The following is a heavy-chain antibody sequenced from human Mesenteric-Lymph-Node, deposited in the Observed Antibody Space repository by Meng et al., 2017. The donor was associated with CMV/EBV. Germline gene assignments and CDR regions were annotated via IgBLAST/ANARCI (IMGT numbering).Heavy chain of an antibody. J-gene: IGHJ6*02. D-gene: IGHD5-24*01. CDR3: ARDKRDNTYYYYYGMDV. CDR1: GYTFTGYY. V-gene: IGHV1-2*02. Sequence: ASVKVSCKASGYTFTGYYMHWVRQAPGQGLEWMGWINPNSGGTNYAQKFQGRVTMTRDTSISTAYMELSRLRSDDTAVYYCARDKRDNTYYYYYGMDVWGQGTTVTVSS. CDR2: INPNSGGT.